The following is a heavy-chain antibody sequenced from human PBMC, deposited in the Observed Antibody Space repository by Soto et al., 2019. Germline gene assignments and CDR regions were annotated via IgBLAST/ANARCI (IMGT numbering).Heavy chain of an antibody. CDR3: ATQYTYAPFDP. D-gene: IGHD5-18*01. Sequence: QVQLQESGPGLVKPSQTLSLTCTVSGGSISSGDCYWSWIRQHPGKGLEWIGYIYYSGTTYYNPSLKRRVTISLDTSKNQFSLKLSSVTAADTAVYYCATQYTYAPFDPWGQGTLVTVSS. CDR1: GGSISSGDCY. V-gene: IGHV4-31*03. J-gene: IGHJ5*02. CDR2: IYYSGTT.